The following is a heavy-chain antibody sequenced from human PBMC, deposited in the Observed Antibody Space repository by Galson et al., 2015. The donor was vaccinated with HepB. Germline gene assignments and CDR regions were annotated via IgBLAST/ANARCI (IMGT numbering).Heavy chain of an antibody. V-gene: IGHV1-3*01. D-gene: IGHD3-3*01. J-gene: IGHJ4*02. CDR2: INAGNGNT. CDR1: GCTFTSYA. CDR3: ARGYYDFWSGYYTGGYFDY. Sequence: SCKASGCTFTSYAMHWVRQAPGQRLEWMGWINAGNGNTKYSQKFQGRVTITRDTSASTAYMELSSLRSEDTAVYYCARGYYDFWSGYYTGGYFDYWGQGTLVTVSS.